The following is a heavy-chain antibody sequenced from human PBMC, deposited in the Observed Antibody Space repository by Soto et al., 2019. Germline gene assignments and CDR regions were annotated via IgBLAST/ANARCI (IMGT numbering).Heavy chain of an antibody. CDR2: MWHDGSNT. Sequence: SPRLACAPSRFPLGPFGVLWVRPAPGKGVDWVGVMWHDGSNTDYAESVKGRFTISRDNLNNMLYLQMNSVRADDTAVYYCASSINWGQGTLVTVSS. V-gene: IGHV3-33*03. CDR3: ASSIN. CDR1: RFPLGPFG. J-gene: IGHJ4*02.